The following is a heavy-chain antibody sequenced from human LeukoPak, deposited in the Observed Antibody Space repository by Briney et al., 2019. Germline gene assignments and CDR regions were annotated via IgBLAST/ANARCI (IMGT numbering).Heavy chain of an antibody. CDR1: GFTFSSYW. D-gene: IGHD2-2*01. CDR2: IKQDGSEK. J-gene: IGHJ3*02. V-gene: IGHV3-7*03. Sequence: GGSLRLSCAASGFTFSSYWMSWVRQAPGKGLEWVANIKQDGSEKYYVDSVKGRFTISRDNAKNSLYLQMNSLRAEDMALYYCAKGTAVPAAKGAFDIWGQGTMVTVSS. CDR3: AKGTAVPAAKGAFDI.